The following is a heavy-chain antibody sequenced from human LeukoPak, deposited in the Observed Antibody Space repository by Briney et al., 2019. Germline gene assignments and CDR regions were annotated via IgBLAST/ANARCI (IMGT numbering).Heavy chain of an antibody. D-gene: IGHD6-13*01. V-gene: IGHV3-23*01. CDR1: GFTFSSYA. J-gene: IGHJ4*02. Sequence: GGSLRLSCAASGFTFSSYAMSWVRQAPGKGLEWVSGIRGSGDITYYADSVKGRFTISRDNSKNTLYLQMNSLRAEDTAVYYCAKDPSSSWYRYFDYWGQGTLVTVSS. CDR2: IRGSGDIT. CDR3: AKDPSSSWYRYFDY.